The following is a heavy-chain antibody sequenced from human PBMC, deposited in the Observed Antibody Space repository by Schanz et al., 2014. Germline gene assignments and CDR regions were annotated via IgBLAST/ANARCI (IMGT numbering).Heavy chain of an antibody. D-gene: IGHD3-10*01. Sequence: VQLVDSGGGLVKPGGSLRLSCAASGFTFSSYWMHWVRQAPGKGLEWLSVISASGGDTYYADSVKGRFTISRDNSKSTLYLQMNSLRAEDTAVYYCAKDGPGGSGSYSADGGMDVWGQGTKVTVS. CDR2: ISASGGDT. V-gene: IGHV3-23*04. CDR3: AKDGPGGSGSYSADGGMDV. J-gene: IGHJ6*02. CDR1: GFTFSSYW.